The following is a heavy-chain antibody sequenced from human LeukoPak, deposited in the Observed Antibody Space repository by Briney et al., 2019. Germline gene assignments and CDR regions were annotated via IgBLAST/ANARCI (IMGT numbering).Heavy chain of an antibody. J-gene: IGHJ4*02. CDR2: INHSGST. CDR1: GGSISGNY. V-gene: IGHV4-34*01. CDR3: ARGPPLVDIVDMTQPTLDY. D-gene: IGHD5-12*01. Sequence: SETLSLTCAVYGGSISGNYWSWIRQPPGKGLEWIGEINHSGSTNYNPSLKSRVTISVDTSKNQFSLKLSSVTAADTAVYYCARGPPLVDIVDMTQPTLDYWGQGTLVTVSS.